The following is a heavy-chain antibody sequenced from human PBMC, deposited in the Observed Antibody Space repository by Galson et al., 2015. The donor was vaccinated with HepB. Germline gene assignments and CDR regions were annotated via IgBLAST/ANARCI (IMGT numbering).Heavy chain of an antibody. D-gene: IGHD6-19*01. V-gene: IGHV3-7*01. CDR2: IKQDGSEK. CDR1: GFTFSNYW. Sequence: SLRLSCAASGFTFSNYWMTWVRQAPWKGLEWVANIKQDGSEKYYVDSVKGRFTISRDNAKNSLYLQMNGLRAEDTAVYYCARCDATSAWRWRGKAEYYYYMDVWAMGPRSPSP. J-gene: IGHJ6*03. CDR3: ARCDATSAWRWRGKAEYYYYMDV.